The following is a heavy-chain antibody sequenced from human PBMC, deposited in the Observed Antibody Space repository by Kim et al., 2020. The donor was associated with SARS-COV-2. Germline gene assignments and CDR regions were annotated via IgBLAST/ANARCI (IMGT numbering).Heavy chain of an antibody. CDR3: ARGVFRGKYYDYVWRLDY. CDR2: ILYDGSNK. CDR1: GFTFSSYA. V-gene: IGHV3-30*04. D-gene: IGHD3-16*01. Sequence: GGSLRLSCAASGFTFSSYAMHWVRQAPGKGLEWVAVILYDGSNKYYADSVKGRFTISRDNSKNTLYLQMNSLRAEDTAVYYCARGVFRGKYYDYVWRLDYWGQGTLVTVSS. J-gene: IGHJ4*02.